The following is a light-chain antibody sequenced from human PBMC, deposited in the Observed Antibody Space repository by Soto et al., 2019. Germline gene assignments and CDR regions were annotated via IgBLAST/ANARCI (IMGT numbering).Light chain of an antibody. Sequence: DIQMTQSPSSLSASVGDRVTITCRAGQDINIYLAWYQQKPGKVPKLLISAASTLQSGAPSRSSGSGSGTDFTLPISSLQPEDVATYYCQQYDGAPLTFGGGTKVEIK. CDR2: AAS. V-gene: IGKV1-27*01. CDR1: QDINIY. J-gene: IGKJ4*01. CDR3: QQYDGAPLT.